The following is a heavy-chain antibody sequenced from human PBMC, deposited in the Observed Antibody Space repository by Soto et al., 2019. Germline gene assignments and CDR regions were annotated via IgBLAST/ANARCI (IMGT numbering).Heavy chain of an antibody. CDR1: GGSISSNHW. V-gene: IGHV4-4*02. D-gene: IGHD3-22*01. CDR3: VRKDFYDRRFDS. J-gene: IGHJ4*02. CDR2: IHHSGSS. Sequence: QVQLQESGPGLVKPSGTLSLTCAVSGGSISSNHWWTWVRQPPGKGREWIGDIHHSGSSNYNPSLKSRVTISVYKPKNQFSLNLSSVTAADTAVYYCVRKDFYDRRFDSWGQGTLVTVSS.